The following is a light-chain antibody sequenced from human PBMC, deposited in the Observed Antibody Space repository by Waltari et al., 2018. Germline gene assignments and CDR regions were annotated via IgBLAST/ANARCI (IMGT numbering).Light chain of an antibody. Sequence: QSVLTQPPSVSAAPGQRVTISCSGSSSDLGNNYVSWYHQLPGTAPKLLIFDNKRRPSGIPDRFSGSKSGTSATLGITGLQTGDEADYYCATWDSRLTSYVFGTGTRVTVL. J-gene: IGLJ1*01. CDR2: DNK. V-gene: IGLV1-51*01. CDR1: SSDLGNNY. CDR3: ATWDSRLTSYV.